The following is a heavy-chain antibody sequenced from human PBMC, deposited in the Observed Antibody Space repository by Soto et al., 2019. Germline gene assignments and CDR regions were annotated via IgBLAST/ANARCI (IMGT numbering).Heavy chain of an antibody. V-gene: IGHV1-69*13. Sequence: SVKVSCKASGGTFSSYAISWVRQAPGQGLEWMGGIIPIFGTANYAQKFQGRVTITADESTSTAYMELSSLRSEDTAVFYCARVSSGYYDSSGLDYWGQGTLVTVSS. CDR1: GGTFSSYA. J-gene: IGHJ4*02. CDR3: ARVSSGYYDSSGLDY. CDR2: IIPIFGTA. D-gene: IGHD3-22*01.